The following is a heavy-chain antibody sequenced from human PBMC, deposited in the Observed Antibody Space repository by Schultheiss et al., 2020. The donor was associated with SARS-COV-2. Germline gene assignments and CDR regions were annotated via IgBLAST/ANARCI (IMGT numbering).Heavy chain of an antibody. V-gene: IGHV2-5*02. D-gene: IGHD1-26*01. CDR3: AHTSGSYWVGWFDP. Sequence: SGPTLVKPTQTLTLTCTFSGFSLSTSGVGVGWIRQPPGKALEWLARIDWDDDKYYSTSLKSRLTITKDTSKNQVVLTMTNMDPVDTATYYCAHTSGSYWVGWFDPWGQGTLVTVSS. CDR1: GFSLSTSGVG. J-gene: IGHJ5*02. CDR2: IDWDDDK.